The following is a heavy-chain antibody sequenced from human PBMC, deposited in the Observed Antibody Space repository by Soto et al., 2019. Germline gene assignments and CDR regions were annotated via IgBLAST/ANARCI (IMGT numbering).Heavy chain of an antibody. CDR1: GYSFTSYW. Sequence: GESLKISCKGSGYSFTSYWIGWVRQMPGKGLEWMGIIYPGDSDTRYSPSFQGQVTISAGKSISTAYLQWSSLKASDTAMYYCARDIAARPGYYYYGMDVWGQGTRVTVSS. CDR2: IYPGDSDT. J-gene: IGHJ6*02. CDR3: ARDIAARPGYYYYGMDV. V-gene: IGHV5-51*01. D-gene: IGHD6-6*01.